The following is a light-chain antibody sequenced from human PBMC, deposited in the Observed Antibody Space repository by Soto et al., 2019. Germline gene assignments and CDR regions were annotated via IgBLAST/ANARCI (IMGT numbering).Light chain of an antibody. J-gene: IGLJ2*01. CDR3: QSFDSSLSGSV. CDR1: SSNIGAGYD. Sequence: QAVVTQPPSVSGAPGQRVTISCTGSSSNIGAGYDVHWYQQLPGTAPKLLIYANINRPSGVPDRFSGSKSGTSASLAITGLQAEDEADYYCQSFDSSLSGSVFGGGTKLTVL. CDR2: ANI. V-gene: IGLV1-40*01.